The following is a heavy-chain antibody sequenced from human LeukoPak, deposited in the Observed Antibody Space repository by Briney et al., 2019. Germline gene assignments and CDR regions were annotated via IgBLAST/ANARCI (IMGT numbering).Heavy chain of an antibody. V-gene: IGHV3-7*01. CDR3: ARGDGYSVGPDY. CDR2: IRQDGSEK. Sequence: PGGSLRLSCEVSGFTFTDYWMNWVRQAPGKGPEWVASIRQDGSEKTYVDSVKGRFTISRDNAKNSLYLQMNSLRAEDTAVYYCARGDGYSVGPDYWGQGTLVTVSS. CDR1: GFTFTDYW. J-gene: IGHJ4*02. D-gene: IGHD5-24*01.